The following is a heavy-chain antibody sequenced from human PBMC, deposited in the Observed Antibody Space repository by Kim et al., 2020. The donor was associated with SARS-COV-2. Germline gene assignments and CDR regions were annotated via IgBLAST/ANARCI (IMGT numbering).Heavy chain of an antibody. CDR1: GFKFSSYE. V-gene: IGHV3-48*03. Sequence: GGSLRLSCAASGFKFSSYEMNWVRQAPGKGLEWVSYISSTGSAIYYADSVKGRFTISRDNTKNSLYLQMNSLRAEDTAIYHCASGIYIWPYFDYWGQGILVTVSS. D-gene: IGHD5-12*01. J-gene: IGHJ4*02. CDR3: ASGIYIWPYFDY. CDR2: ISSTGSAI.